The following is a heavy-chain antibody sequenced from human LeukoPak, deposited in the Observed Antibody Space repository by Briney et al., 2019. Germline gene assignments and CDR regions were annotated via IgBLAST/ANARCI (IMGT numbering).Heavy chain of an antibody. CDR2: ISSSSSHM. D-gene: IGHD3-3*01. CDR3: ARVVLYYDFWSAYFHD. Sequence: PGGSLRLSCAASGFTFNSYSMYWVRQAPGKGLEWVSSISSSSSHMFYADSVKGRFTLSRDNSKNTLYLQMNSLRAEDTAVYYCARVVLYYDFWSAYFHDWGQGTLVTVSS. CDR1: GFTFNSYS. V-gene: IGHV3-21*01. J-gene: IGHJ4*02.